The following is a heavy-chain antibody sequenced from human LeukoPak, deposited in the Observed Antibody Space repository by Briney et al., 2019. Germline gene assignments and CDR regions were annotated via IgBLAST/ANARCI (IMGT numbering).Heavy chain of an antibody. CDR3: AKDHYDSSGFYLIDY. D-gene: IGHD3-22*01. CDR2: ISGSGGST. V-gene: IGHV3-23*01. Sequence: GGSLRLSCAASGFTFSSYAMSWVRQAPGKGLEWVSTISGSGGSTYYADSVKGRFTISRDNSKNTLYLHMNSLRAEDAALYYCAKDHYDSSGFYLIDYWGQGTLVTVSS. J-gene: IGHJ4*02. CDR1: GFTFSSYA.